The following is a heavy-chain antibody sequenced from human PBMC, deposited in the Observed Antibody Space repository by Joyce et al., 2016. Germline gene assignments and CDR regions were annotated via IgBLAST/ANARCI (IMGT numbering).Heavy chain of an antibody. J-gene: IGHJ4*02. D-gene: IGHD1-14*01. CDR2: ISNPGGST. Sequence: EVQVLESGGGLVQPGGYLRLSCVVSKFTLLRYALTWVRQAPVKEVDWVSSISNPGGSTYYADSVKCRFALSRDTSKNTFFLQMNSLGADDTAVYYCAGASVNRDFDFWGQGTLVTVSS. CDR3: AGASVNRDFDF. CDR1: KFTLLRYA. V-gene: IGHV3-23*01.